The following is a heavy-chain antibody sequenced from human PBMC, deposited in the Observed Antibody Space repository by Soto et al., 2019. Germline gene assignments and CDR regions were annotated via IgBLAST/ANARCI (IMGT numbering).Heavy chain of an antibody. CDR2: ISAYNGET. J-gene: IGHJ4*02. V-gene: IGHV1-18*01. D-gene: IGHD2-15*01. Sequence: QVQLVQSGAEVKTPGASVKVSCETSGYTFANYGLTWVRQAPTQGFEWIGWISAYNGETNYAQKFQGRVTLTTDTSTSTAYMELRSLRSDDTGVYYCARLVVTSPDSGVQGTLVTVSS. CDR1: GYTFANYG. CDR3: ARLVVTSPDS.